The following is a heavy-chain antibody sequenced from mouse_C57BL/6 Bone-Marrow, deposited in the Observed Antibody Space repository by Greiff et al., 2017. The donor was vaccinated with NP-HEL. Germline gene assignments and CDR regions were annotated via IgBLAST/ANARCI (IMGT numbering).Heavy chain of an antibody. Sequence: EVHLVESGEGLVKPGGSLKLSCAASGFTFSSYAMSWVRQTPEKRLEWVAYISSGGDYIYYADTVKGRFTISRDNARNTQYLQMSSLKSEDTAMYYCTRDRPIDYGNCPYAMDDWGQGTSVTVSS. CDR2: ISSGGDYI. V-gene: IGHV5-9-1*02. D-gene: IGHD2-1*01. CDR3: TRDRPIDYGNCPYAMDD. J-gene: IGHJ4*01. CDR1: GFTFSSYA.